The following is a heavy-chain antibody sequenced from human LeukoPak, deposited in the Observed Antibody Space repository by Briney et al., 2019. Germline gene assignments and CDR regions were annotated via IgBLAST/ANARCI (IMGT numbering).Heavy chain of an antibody. Sequence: SETLSPLCSVSGASIDSYYWSWFRRTPEEGLEWCVGFFYCGNTNYNHSIKTRVIISIDTSRTHFSLRLTSVTAADTAVYYCARAPSSGAGYSRSWYDCWGQGTLVTVSS. CDR3: ARAPSSGAGYSRSWYDC. CDR2: FFYCGNT. V-gene: IGHV4-59*01. D-gene: IGHD6-13*01. J-gene: IGHJ5*01. CDR1: GASIDSYY.